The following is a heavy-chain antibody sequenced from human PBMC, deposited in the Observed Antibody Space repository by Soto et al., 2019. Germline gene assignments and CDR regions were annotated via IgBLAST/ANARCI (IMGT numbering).Heavy chain of an antibody. V-gene: IGHV1-2*04. CDR2: INPNSGGT. J-gene: IGHJ6*02. CDR3: ARDGSQGGSGIVVVPAAGSFYGMDV. D-gene: IGHD2-2*01. Sequence: RASVKVSCKASGYTFTGYYMHWVRQAPGQGLEWMGWINPNSGGTNYAQKFQGWVTMTRDTSISTAYMELSRLRSDDTAVYYCARDGSQGGSGIVVVPAAGSFYGMDVWGQGTTVTVSS. CDR1: GYTFTGYY.